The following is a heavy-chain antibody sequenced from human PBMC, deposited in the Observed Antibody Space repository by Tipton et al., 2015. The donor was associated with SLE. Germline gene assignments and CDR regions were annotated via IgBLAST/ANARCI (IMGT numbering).Heavy chain of an antibody. V-gene: IGHV4-4*02. CDR1: GGSISSSNW. CDR2: IYHSGST. Sequence: TLSLTCAVSGGSISSSNWWSWVRQPPGKGLEWIGEIYHSGSTNYNPSLKSRVTISVDKSKNQFSLKLSSVTAADTAVYYCARWVFTYSYYYYGMDVWGQGTTVTVSS. D-gene: IGHD5-12*01. J-gene: IGHJ6*02. CDR3: ARWVFTYSYYYYGMDV.